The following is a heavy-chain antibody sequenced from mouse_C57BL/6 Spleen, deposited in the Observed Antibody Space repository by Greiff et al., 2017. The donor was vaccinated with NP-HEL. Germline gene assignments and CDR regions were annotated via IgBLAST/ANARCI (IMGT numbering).Heavy chain of an antibody. CDR1: GFSLTSYG. V-gene: IGHV2-2*01. Sequence: VQLVESGPGLVQPSQSLSITCTVSGFSLTSYGVHWVRQSPGKGLEWLGVIWSGGSTDYNAAFISRLSISKDNSKSQVFFKMNSLQADDTAIYYCARNFEDWYFDVWGTGTTVTVSS. CDR2: IWSGGST. CDR3: ARNFEDWYFDV. J-gene: IGHJ1*03.